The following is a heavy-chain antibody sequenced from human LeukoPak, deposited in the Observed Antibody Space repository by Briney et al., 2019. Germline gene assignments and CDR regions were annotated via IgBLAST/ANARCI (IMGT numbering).Heavy chain of an antibody. CDR2: INPNSGGT. D-gene: IGHD2-2*01. CDR3: ASAFPAYCSSTSCSHNWFDP. V-gene: IGHV1-2*02. CDR1: GYTFTGYY. Sequence: ASVKVSCKASGYTFTGYYMHWVRQAPGQGLEWMGWINPNSGGTNYAQKFQGRVTMTRDTSISTAYMELSRLRSDDTAVYYCASAFPAYCSSTSCSHNWFDPWGQGTLVTVSS. J-gene: IGHJ5*02.